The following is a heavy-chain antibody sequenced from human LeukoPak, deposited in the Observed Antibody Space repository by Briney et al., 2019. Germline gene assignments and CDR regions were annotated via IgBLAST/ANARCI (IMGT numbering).Heavy chain of an antibody. V-gene: IGHV3-66*01. CDR1: GFTFSSYA. D-gene: IGHD2-21*01. CDR3: ARGGEDI. Sequence: PGGSLRLSCSASGFTFSSYAMHWVRQAPGKGLEWVSVIYSGGGTYYADSVKGRFTISRDNSNNTLYLQMNSLRGDDTAVYYCARGGEDIWGPGTTVTVSS. J-gene: IGHJ6*02. CDR2: IYSGGGT.